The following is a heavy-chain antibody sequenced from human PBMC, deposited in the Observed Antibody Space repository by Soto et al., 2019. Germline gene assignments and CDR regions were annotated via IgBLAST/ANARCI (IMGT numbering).Heavy chain of an antibody. V-gene: IGHV4-4*02. Sequence: SETLSLTCAVSGGSISSSNWWSWVRQPPGKGLEWIGEIYHSGSTNYNPSLKSRVTISVDKSKNQFSLKLSSVTAADTAVYYCARERRDDYGDYQPIDNWGQGTLVTVSS. D-gene: IGHD4-17*01. CDR2: IYHSGST. J-gene: IGHJ4*02. CDR1: GGSISSSNW. CDR3: ARERRDDYGDYQPIDN.